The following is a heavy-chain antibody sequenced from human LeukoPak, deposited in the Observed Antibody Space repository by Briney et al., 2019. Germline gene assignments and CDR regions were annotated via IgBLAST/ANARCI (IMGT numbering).Heavy chain of an antibody. CDR1: GYTFTSYG. Sequence: ASVKVSCKASGYTFTSYGISWVRQAPGQGLEWMGWISAYNGNTNYAQKLQGRVTMTTDTSTSTAYMELRSLRSDHTVVYLCARVSATPVSDYWGQGTLVTVSS. J-gene: IGHJ4*02. CDR3: ARVSATPVSDY. D-gene: IGHD2-15*01. V-gene: IGHV1-18*01. CDR2: ISAYNGNT.